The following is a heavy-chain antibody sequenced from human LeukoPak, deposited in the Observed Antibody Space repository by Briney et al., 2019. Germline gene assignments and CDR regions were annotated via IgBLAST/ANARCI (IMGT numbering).Heavy chain of an antibody. CDR2: VYYSGNT. CDR3: ARDTRDAFDI. CDR1: GGSISGFY. Sequence: SETLSLTCTVSGGSISGFYLNWIRQPPGKGLEWIGYVYYSGNTNYNPSLKSRVTISLDTSKNQFSLKLRSVTAADTAVYYCARDTRDAFDIWGQGTMVTVSS. J-gene: IGHJ3*02. V-gene: IGHV4-59*01.